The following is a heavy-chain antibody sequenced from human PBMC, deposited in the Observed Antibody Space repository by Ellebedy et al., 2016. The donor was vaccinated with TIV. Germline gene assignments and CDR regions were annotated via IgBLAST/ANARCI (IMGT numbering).Heavy chain of an antibody. Sequence: SETLSLTCTVSGGSIRSYYWSWIRQPPGKGLEWIGYSYYSGSTNYNPSLKSRVTISVDTSKNQFSLKLSSVTAADTAVYYCARVVGIRINWFDPWGQGTLVTVSS. CDR2: SYYSGST. D-gene: IGHD2-21*01. V-gene: IGHV4-59*01. J-gene: IGHJ5*02. CDR3: ARVVGIRINWFDP. CDR1: GGSIRSYY.